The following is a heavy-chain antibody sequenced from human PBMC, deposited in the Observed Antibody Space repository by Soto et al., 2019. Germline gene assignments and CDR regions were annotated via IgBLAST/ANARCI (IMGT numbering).Heavy chain of an antibody. Sequence: QVQLMQAGAEVKKPGASVKVYCKASGDTFTDYYIHWVRQAPGQGLEWMGTVNPSSGHTTSAQHFLGRGAMTRDTSTTTHNMEMTSLYSEESPVYNCARGGHVVVGTAALDYWGQGTLGTVSS. CDR2: VNPSSGHT. D-gene: IGHD2-21*02. CDR1: GDTFTDYY. J-gene: IGHJ4*02. CDR3: ARGGHVVVGTAALDY. V-gene: IGHV1-46*01.